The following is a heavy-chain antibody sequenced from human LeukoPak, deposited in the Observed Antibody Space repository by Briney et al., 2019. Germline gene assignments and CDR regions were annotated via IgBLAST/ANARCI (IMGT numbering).Heavy chain of an antibody. CDR3: ARGGYESYAFDI. D-gene: IGHD3-22*01. V-gene: IGHV3-64*01. J-gene: IGHJ3*02. CDR2: ISSNGGST. CDR1: GFTFSSYA. Sequence: PGGSLRLSCAASGFTFSSYAMHWVRQAPGKGLEYVSAISSNGGSTYYANSVKGRFTISRDNSKNALYLQMGSLRAEDMAVYYCARGGYESYAFDIWGQGTMVTVSS.